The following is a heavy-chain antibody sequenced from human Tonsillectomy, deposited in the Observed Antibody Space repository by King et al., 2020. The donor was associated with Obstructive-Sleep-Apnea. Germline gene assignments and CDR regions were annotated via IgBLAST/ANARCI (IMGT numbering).Heavy chain of an antibody. CDR1: GFTFTSSA. D-gene: IGHD2-15*01. CDR3: VAGAIVVVGAATDSYSYYGMDD. CDR2: IVVGSGNT. Sequence: QLVQSGPEVKKPGTSVKVSCKASGFTFTSSAMQWVRQARGQRLEWMGWIVVGSGNTNSAQKFQERVTITRDMSTSTAYMELSSLRSEDTAVYYCVAGAIVVVGAATDSYSYYGMDDWGQGTTVTVSS. J-gene: IGHJ6*02. V-gene: IGHV1-58*02.